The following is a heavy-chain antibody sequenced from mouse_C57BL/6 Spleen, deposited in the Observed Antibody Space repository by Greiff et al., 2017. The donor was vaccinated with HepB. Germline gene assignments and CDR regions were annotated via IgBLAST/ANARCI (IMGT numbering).Heavy chain of an antibody. V-gene: IGHV1-15*01. CDR3: TRGGGFAY. CDR2: IDPETGGT. Sequence: VQLQQSGAELVRPGASVTLSCKASGYTFTDYEMHLVKQTPVHGLEWIGAIDPETGGTAYNQKFKGKAILTADKSSSTAYMELRSLTSEDSAVYYCTRGGGFAYWGQGTLVTVSA. J-gene: IGHJ3*01. CDR1: GYTFTDYE.